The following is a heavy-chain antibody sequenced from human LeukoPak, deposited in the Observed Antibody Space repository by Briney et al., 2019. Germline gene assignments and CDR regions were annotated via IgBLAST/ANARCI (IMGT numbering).Heavy chain of an antibody. V-gene: IGHV3-23*01. D-gene: IGHD2-15*01. CDR3: ARALGYCSGGSCYPPN. Sequence: GGSLRLSCAASGFTFSGSAMSWVRQAPGKGLEWVSAISGNGAATFYADSVKGRFTISRDNAKNSLYLQMNSLRAEDTAVYYCARALGYCSGGSCYPPNWGQGTLVTVSS. CDR2: ISGNGAAT. J-gene: IGHJ4*02. CDR1: GFTFSGSA.